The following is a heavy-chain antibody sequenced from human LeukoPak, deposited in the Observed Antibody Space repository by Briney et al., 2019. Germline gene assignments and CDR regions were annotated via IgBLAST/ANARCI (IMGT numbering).Heavy chain of an antibody. CDR2: INPNNGGT. J-gene: IGHJ4*02. CDR3: ARVDYYGIPRHFDY. Sequence: ASVKVSCKASGYTFTDYYIHWVRQATGQGLEWMGWINPNNGGTNYAQKFQDRVTLTRDTSISTAYMELRSLRSDDTAVYYCARVDYYGIPRHFDYWGQGTLVTVSS. CDR1: GYTFTDYY. V-gene: IGHV1-2*02. D-gene: IGHD3-10*01.